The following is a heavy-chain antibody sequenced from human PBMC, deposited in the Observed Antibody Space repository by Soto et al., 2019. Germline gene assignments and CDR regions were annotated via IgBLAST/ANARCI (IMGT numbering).Heavy chain of an antibody. CDR2: IYPGDSDT. D-gene: IGHD3-9*01. V-gene: IGHV5-51*01. CDR1: GYSFTSYW. J-gene: IGHJ6*02. CDR3: ARLNYDILTGYGMDV. Sequence: PGESLKISCKGSGYSFTSYWIGWVRQMPGKGLEWMGIIYPGDSDTRYSPSFQGQVTISADKSISTAYLQWSSLKASDTAMFYCARLNYDILTGYGMDVWGQGTTVTVSS.